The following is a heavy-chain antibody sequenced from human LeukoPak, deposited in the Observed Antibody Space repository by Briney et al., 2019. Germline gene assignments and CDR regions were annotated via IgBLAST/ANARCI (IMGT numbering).Heavy chain of an antibody. J-gene: IGHJ4*02. CDR2: IYYSGST. Sequence: PSQTLSLTCTVSGGSISSGGYYWSWICQHPGKGLEWIGYIYYSGSTYYNPSLKSRVTISVDTSKNQFSLKLSSVTAADTAVYYCARVRNRVGGSYRNDYWGQGTLVTVSS. CDR3: ARVRNRVGGSYRNDY. CDR1: GGSISSGGYY. V-gene: IGHV4-31*03. D-gene: IGHD1-26*01.